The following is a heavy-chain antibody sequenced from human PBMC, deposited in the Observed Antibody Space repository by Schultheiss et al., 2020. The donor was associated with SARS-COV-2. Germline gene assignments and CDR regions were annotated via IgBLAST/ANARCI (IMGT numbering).Heavy chain of an antibody. V-gene: IGHV3-30-3*01. CDR3: ARNPGYCSSTSCYQYYYGMDV. CDR1: GFTFSSYW. CDR2: ISYDGSNK. J-gene: IGHJ6*02. Sequence: GGSLRLSCAASGFTFSSYWMSWVRQAPGRGLEWVAVISYDGSNKYYADSVKGRFTISRDNSKNTLYLQMNSLRAEDTAVYYCARNPGYCSSTSCYQYYYGMDVWGQGTTVTVSS. D-gene: IGHD2-2*03.